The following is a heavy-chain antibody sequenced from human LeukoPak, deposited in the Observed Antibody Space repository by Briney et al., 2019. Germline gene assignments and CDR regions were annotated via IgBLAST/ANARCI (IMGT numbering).Heavy chain of an antibody. Sequence: PGGSLRLSCAASGFTFSSYWMRWVRQAPGKGLEWVANIKQDGSEKNYVDSVKGRFTISRDNAKNSLYLQMNSLRAEDTAVYYCASGLELDYWGQGALVTVSS. CDR1: GFTFSSYW. CDR2: IKQDGSEK. J-gene: IGHJ4*02. CDR3: ASGLELDY. V-gene: IGHV3-7*03.